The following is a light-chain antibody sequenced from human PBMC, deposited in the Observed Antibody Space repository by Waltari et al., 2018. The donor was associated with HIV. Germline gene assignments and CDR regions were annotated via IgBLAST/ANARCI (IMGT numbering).Light chain of an antibody. CDR2: KTS. Sequence: DIQLTQSPSTLSASVGHRATITCRSSQSISSWLAWYQQQPGRAPKLLIYKTSTLHSGVPSRFSGSGSGTEFSLTISSLQPDDFATYYCQQYQSYSLTFGQGTRLEIK. J-gene: IGKJ5*01. CDR1: QSISSW. V-gene: IGKV1-5*03. CDR3: QQYQSYSLT.